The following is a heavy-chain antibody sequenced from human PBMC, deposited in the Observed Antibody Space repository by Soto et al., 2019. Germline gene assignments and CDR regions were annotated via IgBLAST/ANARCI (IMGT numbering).Heavy chain of an antibody. D-gene: IGHD3-3*01. V-gene: IGHV1-8*01. CDR1: GYTFTSYD. CDR3: ARGVGDFWSGYYPVDY. J-gene: IGHJ4*02. Sequence: QVQLVQSGAEVKKPGASVKVSCKASGYTFTSYDINWVRQATGQGLEWMGWMNPNSGNTGYAQKFQGRVTMTRNTSISTAYMQRSSLRSEDTAVYYCARGVGDFWSGYYPVDYWGQGTLVTVSS. CDR2: MNPNSGNT.